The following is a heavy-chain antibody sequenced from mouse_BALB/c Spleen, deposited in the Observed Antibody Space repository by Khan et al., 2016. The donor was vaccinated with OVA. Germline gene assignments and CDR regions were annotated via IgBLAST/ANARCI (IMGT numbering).Heavy chain of an antibody. CDR3: TRLGTTGRIDY. D-gene: IGHD2-13*01. Sequence: EVQLLESGPELMKPGASVKISCKASGYTFTDYYIHWVKQSHGQSLEWIGYINPYTGGTNFNQKFKGTATLSVDKSSSTAYMHLTSLTSEDSAVDCCTRLGTTGRIDYWGQGTLVTVSA. J-gene: IGHJ3*01. CDR2: INPYTGGT. V-gene: IGHV1-34*02. CDR1: GYTFTDYY.